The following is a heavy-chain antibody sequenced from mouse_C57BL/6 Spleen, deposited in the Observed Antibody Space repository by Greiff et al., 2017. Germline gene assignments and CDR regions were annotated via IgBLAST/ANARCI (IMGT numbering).Heavy chain of an antibody. J-gene: IGHJ3*01. CDR3: AGRDVADYCPFAY. CDR2: ISNGGGST. V-gene: IGHV5-12*01. CDR1: GFTFSDYY. D-gene: IGHD2-13*01. Sequence: EVKVVESGGGLVQPGGSLKLSCAASGFTFSDYYMYWVRQTPETRLEWVAYISNGGGSTDYPDTVKGRFTISRDNAKNTLYLQMSRLKSEDTSMYYCAGRDVADYCPFAYWGQGTLVTVSA.